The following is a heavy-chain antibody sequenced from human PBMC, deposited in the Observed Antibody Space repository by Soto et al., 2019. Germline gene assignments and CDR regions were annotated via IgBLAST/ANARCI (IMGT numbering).Heavy chain of an antibody. Sequence: QVPLQQGGAGLLKPSETLSLTCAVYGGSFSGYYWTWIRQPPGTGLEWIGEINHSGSTNYNPSLKSRVTISVDTSKNQFSLKLTSVTAADTAVYYCARDKITGLFDYWGQGTLVTVSS. CDR3: ARDKITGLFDY. CDR2: INHSGST. V-gene: IGHV4-34*01. CDR1: GGSFSGYY. J-gene: IGHJ4*02. D-gene: IGHD2-8*02.